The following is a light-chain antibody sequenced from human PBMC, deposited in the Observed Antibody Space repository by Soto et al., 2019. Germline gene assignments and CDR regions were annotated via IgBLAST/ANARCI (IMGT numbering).Light chain of an antibody. CDR1: QGISSY. CDR2: AAS. J-gene: IGKJ1*01. CDR3: QQYYSYPRT. Sequence: AIRMTKSPSSFSASTGDRVTITCRASQGISSYLAWYQQKPGKAPKLLIYAASTLQSVVPSRFSGSGSGTDFTLTISCLESEDFATYYCQQYYSYPRTFGQGNKVEIK. V-gene: IGKV1-8*01.